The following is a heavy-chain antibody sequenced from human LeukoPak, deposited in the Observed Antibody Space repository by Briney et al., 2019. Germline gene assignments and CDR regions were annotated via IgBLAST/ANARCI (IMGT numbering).Heavy chain of an antibody. CDR1: GGSFSGYY. J-gene: IGHJ4*02. Sequence: PSETLSLTCAVYGGSFSGYYWSWIRQPPGKRLEWIGEINHSGSTNYNPSLKSQVTIPVDTSKNQFSLKLSSVTAADTAVYYCARRLCGGDCYSTFSYWGKGTLVTVSS. V-gene: IGHV4-34*01. CDR3: ARRLCGGDCYSTFSY. CDR2: INHSGST. D-gene: IGHD2-21*02.